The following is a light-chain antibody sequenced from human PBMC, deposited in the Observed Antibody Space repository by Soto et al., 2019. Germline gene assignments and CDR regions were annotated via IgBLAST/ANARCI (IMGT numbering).Light chain of an antibody. CDR2: GAS. CDR3: KQYNNWPPWT. J-gene: IGKJ1*01. Sequence: EIVMTQSPATRSVSPGERGTLSCRASQSVSSNLAWYQQKPGQAPRLLIYGASTRATGIPAMFSGSGSGTEFNLTISSLQSEDFAVYYWKQYNNWPPWTCGQGTKVEIK. CDR1: QSVSSN. V-gene: IGKV3-15*01.